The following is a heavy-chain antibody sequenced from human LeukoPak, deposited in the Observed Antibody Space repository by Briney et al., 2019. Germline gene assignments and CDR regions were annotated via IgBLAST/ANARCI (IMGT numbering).Heavy chain of an antibody. Sequence: GGSLRLSWAASGXTFSSYWMTWVRQAPGKGLEWVANIKQDGSEKYYVDSVKGRFTISRDNAKNSLYLQMNSLRVEDTAVYYCARDMTDWGQGTLVTVSS. CDR1: GXTFSSYW. J-gene: IGHJ4*02. CDR2: IKQDGSEK. V-gene: IGHV3-7*05. CDR3: ARDMTD. D-gene: IGHD3-16*01.